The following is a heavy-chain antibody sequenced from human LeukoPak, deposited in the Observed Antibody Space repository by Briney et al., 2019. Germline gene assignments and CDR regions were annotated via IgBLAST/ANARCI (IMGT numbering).Heavy chain of an antibody. CDR1: GFTFSSYG. CDR2: IRYDGSNK. J-gene: IGHJ4*02. D-gene: IGHD1-26*01. Sequence: GGSLRLSCAASGFTFSSYGMHWVRQAPGKGLEWVAFIRYDGSNKYYADSVKGRFTISRDNSKNTLYLQMNSLRAEDTAVYYCAKDGGSYYRYYFDYWGQGTLVTVSS. CDR3: AKDGGSYYRYYFDY. V-gene: IGHV3-30*02.